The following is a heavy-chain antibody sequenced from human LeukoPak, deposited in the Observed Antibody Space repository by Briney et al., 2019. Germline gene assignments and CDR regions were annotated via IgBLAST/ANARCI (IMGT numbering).Heavy chain of an antibody. D-gene: IGHD2-15*01. CDR1: GGSFSGYY. CDR3: ARVTMVAGASYNWFVV. CDR2: INHSGST. J-gene: IGHJ5*02. Sequence: PSETLSLTCAVYGGSFSGYYWSWIRQPPGKGLEWIGEINHSGSTNYNPSLKSRVTISVDTSKNQFSLKLSSVTAADTAVYYCARVTMVAGASYNWFVVWGQGTLVTVST. V-gene: IGHV4-34*01.